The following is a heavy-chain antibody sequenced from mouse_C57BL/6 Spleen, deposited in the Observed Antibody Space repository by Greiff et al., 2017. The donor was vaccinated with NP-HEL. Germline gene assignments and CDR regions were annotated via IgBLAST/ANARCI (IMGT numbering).Heavy chain of an antibody. CDR2: ISSGGSYT. CDR1: GFTFSSYG. D-gene: IGHD1-1*01. V-gene: IGHV5-6*01. CDR3: ARHYYGSSYDWYFDV. J-gene: IGHJ1*03. Sequence: EVQVVESGGDLVKPGGSLKLSCAASGFTFSSYGMSWVRQTPDKRLEWVATISSGGSYTYYPDSVKGRLTISRDNAKNTLYLQMSSLKSEDTAMYSCARHYYGSSYDWYFDVWGTGTTVTVSS.